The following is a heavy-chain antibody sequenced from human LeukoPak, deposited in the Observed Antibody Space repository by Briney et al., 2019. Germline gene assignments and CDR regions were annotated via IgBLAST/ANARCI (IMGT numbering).Heavy chain of an antibody. Sequence: PSETLSLTCTVSGGSINNYYWGWIRQPPGKGLEWIGYIYYSGSTNYNPSLKSRVTISVDTSKNHFSLKLSSLTAADTAVYYCARHRGSGYPYFDYWGQGTLVTVSS. CDR2: IYYSGST. V-gene: IGHV4-59*01. D-gene: IGHD3-22*01. J-gene: IGHJ4*02. CDR1: GGSINNYY. CDR3: ARHRGSGYPYFDY.